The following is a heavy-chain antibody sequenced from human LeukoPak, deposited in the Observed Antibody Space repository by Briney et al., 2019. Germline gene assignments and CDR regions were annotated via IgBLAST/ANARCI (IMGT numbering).Heavy chain of an antibody. CDR2: ISGSGTIT. D-gene: IGHD4-17*01. V-gene: IGHV3-23*01. J-gene: IGHJ4*02. Sequence: GGSLRLSCAASGFTFTDYAMNWVRQAPGKGLEWVSTISGSGTITYYADSVRGRFTISRDNSKNTLYLQMNSLRAEDTAVYYCAREWYGDYVGYWGQGTLVTVSS. CDR3: AREWYGDYVGY. CDR1: GFTFTDYA.